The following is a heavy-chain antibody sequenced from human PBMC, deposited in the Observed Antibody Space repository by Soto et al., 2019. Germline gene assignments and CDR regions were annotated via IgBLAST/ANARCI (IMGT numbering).Heavy chain of an antibody. V-gene: IGHV1-69*01. J-gene: IGHJ4*02. CDR3: ATDHCSGGACYEDHFHY. CDR2: ILPIFDTP. Sequence: QVQLVQSGAEVKKPGSSLKVSCKASGDTFSSHLMSWVRQAPGQGLEWIAGILPIFDTPKYAQRFQGRVTFTTDETSSTASKELRSMTSADTAVYYCATDHCSGGACYEDHFHYWGQGTLVTVSS. CDR1: GDTFSSHL. D-gene: IGHD2-15*01.